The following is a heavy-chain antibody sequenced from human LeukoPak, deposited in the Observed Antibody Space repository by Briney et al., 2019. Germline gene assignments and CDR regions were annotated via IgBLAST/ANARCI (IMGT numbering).Heavy chain of an antibody. V-gene: IGHV3-66*01. CDR3: AGAHY. J-gene: IGHJ4*02. CDR2: LYSGETT. CDR1: GFTVSRNF. Sequence: GGSLRLSCAASGFTVSRNFMSWVRQAPGKGLEWISVLYSGETTYYADSVKGRFTISRDNAKNSLYLQMNSLRAEDTAVYYCAGAHYWGQGTLVTVSS.